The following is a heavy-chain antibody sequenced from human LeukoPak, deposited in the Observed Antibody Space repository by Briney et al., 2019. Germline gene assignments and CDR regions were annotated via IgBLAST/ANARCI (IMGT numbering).Heavy chain of an antibody. CDR1: GFTFSSYA. CDR3: ARDPNAPYYYDSSGARNPYYYYGMDV. J-gene: IGHJ6*02. V-gene: IGHV3-23*01. CDR2: ISGSGGST. D-gene: IGHD3-22*01. Sequence: GGSLRLSCAASGFTFSSYAMSWVRQAPGKGLEWVSGISGSGGSTYYADSVKGRFTISRDNSKNTLYLQMNSLRAEDTAVYYCARDPNAPYYYDSSGARNPYYYYGMDVWGQGTTVTVSS.